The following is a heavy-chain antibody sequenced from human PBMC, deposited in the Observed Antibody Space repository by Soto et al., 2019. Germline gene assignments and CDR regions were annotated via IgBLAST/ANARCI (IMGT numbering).Heavy chain of an antibody. J-gene: IGHJ4*02. Sequence: EVQLVESGGGLVQPGGSLRLSCAASGFTFNTYWLHWVRQAPGKGLVWVSRVNMDGSTTTYADSVNGRFTISRDNAKDTVYLQMDSLRDEDTAVYYCARGAKGQWLVDYWGQGPLVTVSS. V-gene: IGHV3-74*01. CDR1: GFTFNTYW. CDR3: ARGAKGQWLVDY. CDR2: VNMDGSTT. D-gene: IGHD6-19*01.